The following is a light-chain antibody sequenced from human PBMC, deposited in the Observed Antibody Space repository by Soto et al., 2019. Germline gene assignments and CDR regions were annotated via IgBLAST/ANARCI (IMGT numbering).Light chain of an antibody. Sequence: QSVLTQPPSVSGAPGQRVTISCTGSSSNIGAGYDVHWYQQLPGTAPKLLIYGNSNRPSGVPDRFSGSKSGASASLSITGLQAEDEAAYYCQYYDSSLSGSVVFGGGTQLTVL. V-gene: IGLV1-40*01. J-gene: IGLJ2*01. CDR3: QYYDSSLSGSVV. CDR1: SSNIGAGYD. CDR2: GNS.